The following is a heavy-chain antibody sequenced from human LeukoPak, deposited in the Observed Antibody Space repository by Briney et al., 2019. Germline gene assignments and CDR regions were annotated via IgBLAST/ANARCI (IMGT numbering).Heavy chain of an antibody. Sequence: PGGSLRLSCAASGFTFSSYAMSWVRQAPGKGLEWVSAISGSGGSTYYADSVKGRFTISRDNSKNTLYLQMNSLRAEDTAVYYCAKDLGIAVRACWDYWGQGTLVTVSS. CDR3: AKDLGIAVRACWDY. D-gene: IGHD6-19*01. J-gene: IGHJ4*02. CDR2: ISGSGGST. CDR1: GFTFSSYA. V-gene: IGHV3-23*01.